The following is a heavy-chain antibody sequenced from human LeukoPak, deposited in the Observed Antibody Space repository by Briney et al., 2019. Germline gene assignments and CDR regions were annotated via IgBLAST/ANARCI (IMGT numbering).Heavy chain of an antibody. V-gene: IGHV3-30*03. CDR2: ISYDGSNK. CDR1: GFTFSSYG. CDR3: AYGSGSYYNYGMDV. D-gene: IGHD3-10*01. Sequence: SGGSLRLSCAASGFTFSSYGMHWVRQAPGKGLEWVAVISYDGSNKYYADSVKGRFTISRDNSKNTLYLQMNSLRAEDTAVYYCAYGSGSYYNYGMDVWGQGTTVTVSS. J-gene: IGHJ6*02.